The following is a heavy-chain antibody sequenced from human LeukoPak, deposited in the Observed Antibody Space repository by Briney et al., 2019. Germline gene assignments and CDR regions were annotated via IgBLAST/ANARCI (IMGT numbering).Heavy chain of an antibody. D-gene: IGHD6-6*01. J-gene: IGHJ5*02. CDR2: IKQDGSEK. V-gene: IGHV3-7*01. Sequence: GGSLRLSCAASRFTFSSYSMNWVRQAPGKGLEWVANIKQDGSEKYYVDSVKGRFTISRDNAKNSLYLQMNSLRAEDTAVYYCARDIEYSSSSDWFDPWGQGTLVTVSS. CDR3: ARDIEYSSSSDWFDP. CDR1: RFTFSSYS.